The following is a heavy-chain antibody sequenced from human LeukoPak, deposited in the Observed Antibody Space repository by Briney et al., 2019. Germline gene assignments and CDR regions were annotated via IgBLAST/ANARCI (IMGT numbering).Heavy chain of an antibody. CDR2: IHYSGST. D-gene: IGHD6-19*01. V-gene: IGHV4-59*08. CDR3: VRLSSAVAGTYYSWYLAV. CDR1: GGSINNYY. Sequence: SETLSLTCTVSGGSINNYYWSWIRQPPGKGLEWIGYIHYSGSTNYNPSLKSRATISVDTSKNQFSLQVPSVTAADTAVYYCVRLSSAVAGTYYSWYLAVWGKGATVTVSS. J-gene: IGHJ6*03.